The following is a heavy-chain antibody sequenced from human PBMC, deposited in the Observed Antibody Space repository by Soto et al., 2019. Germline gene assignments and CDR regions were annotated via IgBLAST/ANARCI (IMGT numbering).Heavy chain of an antibody. CDR2: MNPNSGNS. Sequence: QVQLVQSGAEVKKPGASVKVSCKASGYTFTSYDINWVRQATGQGLEWMGWMNPNSGNSGYAQKFQGRVTMTRNTSISTAYVELSSLSSEYIPVYYCTSSGSGWYLYWGQGPLVTVSS. J-gene: IGHJ1*01. D-gene: IGHD6-19*01. CDR3: TSSGSGWYLY. V-gene: IGHV1-8*01. CDR1: GYTFTSYD.